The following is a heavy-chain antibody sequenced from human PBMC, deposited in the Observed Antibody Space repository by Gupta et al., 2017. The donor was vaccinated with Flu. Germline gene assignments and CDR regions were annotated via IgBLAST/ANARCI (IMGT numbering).Heavy chain of an antibody. V-gene: IGHV3-30*18. CDR3: AKDDGDKTYWYFDL. J-gene: IGHJ2*01. CDR1: FTFSSYG. Sequence: FTFSSYGMHWVRQAPGKGLEWVAVISYDGSNKYYADSVKGRFTISRDNSKNTLYLQMNSMRAEDTAVYYCAKDDGDKTYWYFDLWGRGTLVTVSS. CDR2: ISYDGSNK. D-gene: IGHD4-17*01.